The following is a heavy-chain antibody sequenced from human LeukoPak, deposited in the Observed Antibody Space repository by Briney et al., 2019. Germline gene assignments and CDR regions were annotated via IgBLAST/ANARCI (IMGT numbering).Heavy chain of an antibody. CDR1: GGSFSGYY. J-gene: IGHJ4*02. CDR3: ARGPGEAGNCSSTSCSAFDY. V-gene: IGHV4-34*01. D-gene: IGHD2-2*01. Sequence: SETLSLTCAVYGGSFSGYYWSWIRQPPGKGLEWIGEINHSGITNYNPSLKSRVTISVDTSKNQFSLKLSSVTAADTAVYYCARGPGEAGNCSSTSCSAFDYWGQGTLVTVSS. CDR2: INHSGIT.